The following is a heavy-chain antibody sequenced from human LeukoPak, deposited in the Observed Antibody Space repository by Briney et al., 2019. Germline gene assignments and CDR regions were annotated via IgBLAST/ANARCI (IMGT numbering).Heavy chain of an antibody. J-gene: IGHJ4*02. Sequence: SESMSLTWTVAGGSISSSSDCWGWLRQPPGRGLEWIGSIYYSGSTYYNPSLKSRVTISVDTSKNQFSLKLSSVTAADTAVYYCARLARIGGNYFDYWGQGTLVTVSS. CDR3: ARLARIGGNYFDY. CDR1: GGSISSSSDC. CDR2: IYYSGST. D-gene: IGHD3-3*01. V-gene: IGHV4-39*01.